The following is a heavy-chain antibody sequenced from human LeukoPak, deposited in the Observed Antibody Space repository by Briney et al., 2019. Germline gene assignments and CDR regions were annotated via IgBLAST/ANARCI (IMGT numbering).Heavy chain of an antibody. Sequence: PSETLSLTCTVSGGSISSSSYYWGWIRQPPGEGLECIGSIYYSGSTYYNPSLKSRVTISVDTSKNQFSLKLSSVTAADTAVYYCARHVDSSSWYGAYYFDYWGQGTLVTVSS. D-gene: IGHD6-13*01. CDR1: GGSISSSSYY. CDR3: ARHVDSSSWYGAYYFDY. J-gene: IGHJ4*02. V-gene: IGHV4-39*01. CDR2: IYYSGST.